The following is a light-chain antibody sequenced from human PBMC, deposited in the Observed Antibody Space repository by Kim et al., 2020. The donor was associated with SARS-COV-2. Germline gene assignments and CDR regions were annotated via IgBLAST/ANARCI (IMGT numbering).Light chain of an antibody. CDR1: QSVLYSSNNKNY. CDR2: WAS. J-gene: IGKJ2*01. Sequence: DIVMTQSPDSLAVSLGERATINCKSSQSVLYSSNNKNYLAWYQQKPGQPPKLLIYWASTRESGVPDRFSGSGSGTDFTLTISSLQAEDVAVYYCQQYYSTPLTFGQGTKLEF. V-gene: IGKV4-1*01. CDR3: QQYYSTPLT.